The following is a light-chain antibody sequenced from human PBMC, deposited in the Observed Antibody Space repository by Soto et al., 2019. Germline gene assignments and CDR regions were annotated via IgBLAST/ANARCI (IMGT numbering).Light chain of an antibody. J-gene: IGKJ2*01. Sequence: DIQMTQSPSSLSASVGDRVTITCRASQNIIFYLNWYQQKPGQPPKLLIYGASILETGVPSRFSGSGSGKHFTFTISSLQPEDIATYYCQQYDNVPTFGQGTKLEMK. CDR1: QNIIFY. CDR2: GAS. CDR3: QQYDNVPT. V-gene: IGKV1-33*01.